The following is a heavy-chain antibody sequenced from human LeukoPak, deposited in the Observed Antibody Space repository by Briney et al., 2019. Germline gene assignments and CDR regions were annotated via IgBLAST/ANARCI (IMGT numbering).Heavy chain of an antibody. CDR1: GGSISSGGYY. V-gene: IGHV4-31*03. CDR3: ARVAHKRIQLWLLDY. Sequence: PQTLSLTCTVSGGSISSGGYYWSWIRQHPGKGLEWIGYIYYSGSTYYNPSLKSRVTISVDTSKNQFSLKLSSVTAADTAVYYCARVAHKRIQLWLLDYWGQGTLVTVSS. CDR2: IYYSGST. J-gene: IGHJ4*02. D-gene: IGHD5-18*01.